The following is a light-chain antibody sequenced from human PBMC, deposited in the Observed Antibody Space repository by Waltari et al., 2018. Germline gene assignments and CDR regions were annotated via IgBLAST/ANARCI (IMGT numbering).Light chain of an antibody. Sequence: SYELTQPPSVSVSPGQTAKITCSGDTLPKQYAYWYQQKPGQAPVVVISQDTQRPSGIPERFSGSSSGTTVTLTISDVQAADEAVYHCQSADSTNTYVIFGGGTQLTVL. CDR3: QSADSTNTYVI. V-gene: IGLV3-25*03. CDR2: QDT. CDR1: TLPKQY. J-gene: IGLJ2*01.